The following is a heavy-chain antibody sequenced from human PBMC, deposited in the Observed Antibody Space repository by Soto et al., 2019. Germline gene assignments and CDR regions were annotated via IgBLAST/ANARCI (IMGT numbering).Heavy chain of an antibody. CDR1: GFTFSSYS. J-gene: IGHJ6*02. Sequence: EVQLVESGGGLVKPGGSLRLSCAASGFTFSSYSMNWVRQAPGKGLEWVSSISTSSTYIYYADSLKGRFTLSRDNAKNLLYAQMTSLKAEDTAVYSCARGYGDYGSDFYYGMAVWGQGTTVSVSS. V-gene: IGHV3-21*01. D-gene: IGHD4-17*01. CDR2: ISTSSTYI. CDR3: ARGYGDYGSDFYYGMAV.